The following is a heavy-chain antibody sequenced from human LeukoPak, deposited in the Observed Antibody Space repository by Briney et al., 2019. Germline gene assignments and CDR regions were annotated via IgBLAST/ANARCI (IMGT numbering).Heavy chain of an antibody. CDR1: GFTFTSYT. Sequence: GGSLRLSCAASGFTFTSYTMNWVRQAPGKGLEWISYISGGSGDIFYAGSVQGRFTTSRDNAENSLYLHMSNLRDEDTAVYYCASAYCDLHSYYYFDYWGQGALVTVSS. V-gene: IGHV3-48*02. J-gene: IGHJ4*02. CDR2: ISGGSGDI. CDR3: ASAYCDLHSYYYFDY. D-gene: IGHD3-10*01.